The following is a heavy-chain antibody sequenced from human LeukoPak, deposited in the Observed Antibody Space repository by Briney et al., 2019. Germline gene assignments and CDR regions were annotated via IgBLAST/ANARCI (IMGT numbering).Heavy chain of an antibody. CDR2: IYSGGDT. J-gene: IGHJ4*02. V-gene: IGHV3-53*01. CDR1: GFTVSSNY. CDR3: AREGRGDYGDYLRY. D-gene: IGHD4-17*01. Sequence: GGSLRLSCAASGFTVSSNYMSWVRQAPGKGLEWVSVIYSGGDTYSADSVKGRFTISRDNSKNTVYLQMNSLRAEDTAVYYCAREGRGDYGDYLRYWGQGTLVTVSS.